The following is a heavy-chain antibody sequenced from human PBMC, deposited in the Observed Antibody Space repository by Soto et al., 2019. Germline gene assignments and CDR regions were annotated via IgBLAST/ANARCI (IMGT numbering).Heavy chain of an antibody. Sequence: QEQLVQSGAEVKKSGSSVKVSCKDTGGLFSSYAVSWVRQAPGQGLEWMGGIIPVFDTVYYAQKFQGRVTITADESTNTAYMELSSLRSEDTAMYYCARCGSGYVWFNEFWGQGTLFNVSS. V-gene: IGHV1-69*01. CDR1: GGLFSSYA. J-gene: IGHJ4*02. CDR2: IIPVFDTV. CDR3: ARCGSGYVWFNEF. D-gene: IGHD3-22*01.